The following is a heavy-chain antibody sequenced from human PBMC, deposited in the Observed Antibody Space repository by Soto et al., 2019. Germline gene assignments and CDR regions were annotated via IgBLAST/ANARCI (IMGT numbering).Heavy chain of an antibody. D-gene: IGHD6-19*01. CDR2: INHSGST. J-gene: IGHJ5*02. Sequence: SETLSLTCAVYGGSFSGYYWRWIRQPPGKGLEWIGEINHSGSTNYNPSLKSRVTISVDTSKNQFSLKLSSVTAADTAVYYCARVSSGWPRDWFDPWGQGTLVTVSS. CDR3: ARVSSGWPRDWFDP. CDR1: GGSFSGYY. V-gene: IGHV4-34*01.